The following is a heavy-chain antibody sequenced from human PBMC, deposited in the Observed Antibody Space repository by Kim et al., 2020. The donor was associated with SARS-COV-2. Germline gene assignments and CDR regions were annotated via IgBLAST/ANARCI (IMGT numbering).Heavy chain of an antibody. Sequence: SETLSLTCTVSGGSISSGGYYWSWIRQHPGKGLEWIGYIYYSGSTYYNPSLKSRVTISVDTSKNQFSLKLSSVTAADTAVYYCARDPRPSSLYYYYYYGMDVWGQGTTVTVSS. V-gene: IGHV4-31*03. CDR2: IYYSGST. CDR1: GGSISSGGYY. CDR3: ARDPRPSSLYYYYYYGMDV. D-gene: IGHD6-6*01. J-gene: IGHJ6*02.